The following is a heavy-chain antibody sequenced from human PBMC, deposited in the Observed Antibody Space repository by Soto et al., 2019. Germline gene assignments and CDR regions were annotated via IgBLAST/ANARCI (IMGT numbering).Heavy chain of an antibody. Sequence: GGSLRLSCAASGFTFSSYSMNWVRQAPGKGLEWVSSISSSSSYIYYADSVKGRFTISRDNAKNSLYLQMNSLRAEDTAVYYCAREGIAVAGTRRATNYWGQGTLVTVSS. V-gene: IGHV3-21*01. J-gene: IGHJ4*02. CDR2: ISSSSSYI. CDR1: GFTFSSYS. CDR3: AREGIAVAGTRRATNY. D-gene: IGHD6-19*01.